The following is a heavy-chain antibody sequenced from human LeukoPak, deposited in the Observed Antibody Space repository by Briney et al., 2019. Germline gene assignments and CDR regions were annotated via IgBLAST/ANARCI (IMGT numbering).Heavy chain of an antibody. Sequence: GGSLRLSCAASGFTFSSYAMHWVRQAPGKGLEWVAVISYDGSNKYYADSVKGRFTISRDNSKNTLYLQMNSLRAEDTAVYYCAREAPGIAAGFDYWGQGTLVTVSS. CDR3: AREAPGIAAGFDY. CDR2: ISYDGSNK. CDR1: GFTFSSYA. J-gene: IGHJ4*02. V-gene: IGHV3-30-3*01. D-gene: IGHD6-13*01.